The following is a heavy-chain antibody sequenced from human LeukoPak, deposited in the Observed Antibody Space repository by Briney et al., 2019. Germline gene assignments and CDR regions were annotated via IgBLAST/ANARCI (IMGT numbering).Heavy chain of an antibody. V-gene: IGHV4-59*08. CDR2: IYYSGST. Sequence: SETLSLTCTVSGGSISSYYWSWIRQPPGKGLEWIGYIYYSGSTNYNPSLKSRVTISVDTSKNQFSLKLSSVAAADTAVYYCARLATVGWRYCSGGSCYADYWGQGTLVTVSS. J-gene: IGHJ4*02. D-gene: IGHD2-15*01. CDR3: ARLATVGWRYCSGGSCYADY. CDR1: GGSISSYY.